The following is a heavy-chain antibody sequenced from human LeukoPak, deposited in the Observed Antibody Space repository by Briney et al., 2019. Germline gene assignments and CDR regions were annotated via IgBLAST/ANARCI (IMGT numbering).Heavy chain of an antibody. CDR2: LRRDGSDK. CDR1: GFTFSNYG. D-gene: IGHD5-18*01. V-gene: IGHV3-30*02. CDR3: AKDHSQNLDY. J-gene: IGHJ4*02. Sequence: HPGGSLRLSCAASGFTFSNYGMHWVRQAPGKGLEWVAFLRRDGSDKYYADSVKGRFTISRDNSKNTVYLQMNSLRPEDTAVYYCAKDHSQNLDYWGQGTLVTVSS.